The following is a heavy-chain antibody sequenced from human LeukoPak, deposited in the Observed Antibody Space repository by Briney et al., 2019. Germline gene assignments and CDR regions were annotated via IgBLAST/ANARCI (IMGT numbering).Heavy chain of an antibody. V-gene: IGHV1-8*02. CDR1: GYTFTSYD. Sequence: ASVTVSCKASGYTFTSYDINWVRQATGQGLEWMGWMNPNSGNTGYAQKFQGRVTMTEDTSTDTAYMELSSLRSEDTAVYYCATTLAYYGFDPWGQGTLVTASS. D-gene: IGHD3-10*01. CDR3: ATTLAYYGFDP. J-gene: IGHJ5*02. CDR2: MNPNSGNT.